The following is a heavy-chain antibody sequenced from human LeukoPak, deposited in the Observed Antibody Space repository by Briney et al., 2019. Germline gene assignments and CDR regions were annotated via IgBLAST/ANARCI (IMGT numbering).Heavy chain of an antibody. V-gene: IGHV4-34*01. Sequence: SETLSLTCAVYGGSFSGYYWSWIRQPPGKGLEWIGEINHSGSTNFNPSLKSRVTISVDTSKNQFSLKLSSVTAADTAVYYCARAFTYYDFWSGYLGRYFDYWGQGTLVTVSS. D-gene: IGHD3-3*01. CDR2: INHSGST. J-gene: IGHJ4*02. CDR3: ARAFTYYDFWSGYLGRYFDY. CDR1: GGSFSGYY.